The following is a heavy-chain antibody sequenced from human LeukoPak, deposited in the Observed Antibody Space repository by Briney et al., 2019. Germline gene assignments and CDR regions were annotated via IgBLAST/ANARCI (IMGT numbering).Heavy chain of an antibody. Sequence: PGRSLRLSCAPSGGTFSSHGTHWVRQAPGKGLEWVAVISYDGSNKYYADSMKGRLTISRDNSKNTLYLQMNTLRAEDTAVYYCAKHYAYQLLCIDYWGQRTLVTVSS. D-gene: IGHD2-2*01. V-gene: IGHV3-30*18. CDR1: GGTFSSHG. CDR3: AKHYAYQLLCIDY. CDR2: ISYDGSNK. J-gene: IGHJ4*02.